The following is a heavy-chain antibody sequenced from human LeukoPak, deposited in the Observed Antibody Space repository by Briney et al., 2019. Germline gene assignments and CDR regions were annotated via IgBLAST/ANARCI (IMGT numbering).Heavy chain of an antibody. V-gene: IGHV4-34*01. D-gene: IGHD2-21*01. CDR2: INHSGST. Sequence: PSETLSLTCAVYGGSFSGYYWSWIRQPPGKGLEWIGEINHSGSTNYNPSLKGRVTISVDTSKNQFSLKLSSVTAADTAVYYCACGGDCLDYWGQGTLVTVSS. CDR1: GGSFSGYY. CDR3: ACGGDCLDY. J-gene: IGHJ4*02.